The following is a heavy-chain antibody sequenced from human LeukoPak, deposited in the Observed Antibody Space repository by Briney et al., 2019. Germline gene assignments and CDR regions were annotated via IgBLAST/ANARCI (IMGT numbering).Heavy chain of an antibody. CDR3: ARVRSYGLYYFDY. V-gene: IGHV4-34*01. CDR2: INHSGST. D-gene: IGHD5-18*01. CDR1: GGSFSGYY. J-gene: IGHJ4*02. Sequence: SETLSLTCAVYGGSFSGYYWSWIRQPPGEGLEWIGEINHSGSTNYNPSLKSRVAISVDTSKNQFSLKLSSVTAADTAVYYCARVRSYGLYYFDYWGQGTLVTVSS.